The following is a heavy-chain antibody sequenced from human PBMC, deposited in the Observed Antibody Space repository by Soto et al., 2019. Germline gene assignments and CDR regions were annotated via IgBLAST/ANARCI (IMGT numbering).Heavy chain of an antibody. CDR3: ARDKGIRISSSWLTPYGMDV. CDR1: VGTFSSYT. V-gene: IGHV1-69*04. Sequence: SVKVSCKASVGTFSSYTISWVRQAPGQGLKWMGRIIPILGIANYAQKFQGRVTITADTSKNQFSLQLNSVTPEDTAVYYCARDKGIRISSSWLTPYGMDVWGQGTTVTVSS. D-gene: IGHD6-13*01. CDR2: IIPILGIA. J-gene: IGHJ6*02.